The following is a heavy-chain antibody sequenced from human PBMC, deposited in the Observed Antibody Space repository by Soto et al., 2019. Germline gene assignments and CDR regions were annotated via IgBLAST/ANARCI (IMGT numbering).Heavy chain of an antibody. CDR3: ARDPGRITIFGVVTKLGNWFDP. D-gene: IGHD3-3*01. J-gene: IGHJ5*02. V-gene: IGHV3-21*01. CDR1: GFTFSSYS. Sequence: GGSLRFSCAASGFTFSSYSMNWVRQAPGKGLEWVSSISSSSSYIYYADSVKGRFTISRDNAKNSLYLKMNSLRAEDTAVYYCARDPGRITIFGVVTKLGNWFDPWGQGTLVTVSS. CDR2: ISSSSSYI.